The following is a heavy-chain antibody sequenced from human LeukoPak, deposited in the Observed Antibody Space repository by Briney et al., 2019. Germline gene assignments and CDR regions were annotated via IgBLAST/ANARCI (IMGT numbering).Heavy chain of an antibody. CDR2: ISSSSSYI. CDR3: ARDQGAFDI. J-gene: IGHJ3*02. Sequence: KPGGSLRLSCAASGFTFRIYGMHWVRQAPGKGLEWVSSISSSSSYIYYADSVKGRFTISRDSAKNSLYLQMNSLRAEDTAVYYCARDQGAFDIWGQGTMVTVSS. CDR1: GFTFRIYG. V-gene: IGHV3-21*01.